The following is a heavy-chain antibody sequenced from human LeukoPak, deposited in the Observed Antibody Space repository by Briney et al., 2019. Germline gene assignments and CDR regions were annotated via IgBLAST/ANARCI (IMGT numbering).Heavy chain of an antibody. V-gene: IGHV3-33*01. CDR2: IWYGASNK. D-gene: IGHD6-13*01. Sequence: GRSLTLSCAASGFTFSSFGMHWVRQAPGKGLEWVAVIWYGASNKYYADSVKGRFTISRDNSKNTLYLQMNSPRDDDTAVYYCVRGVGVSRFNYLDSWGQGTLVIVSS. CDR1: GFTFSSFG. CDR3: VRGVGVSRFNYLDS. J-gene: IGHJ4*02.